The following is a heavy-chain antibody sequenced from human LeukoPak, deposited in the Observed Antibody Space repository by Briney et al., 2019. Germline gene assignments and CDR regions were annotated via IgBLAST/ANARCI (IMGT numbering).Heavy chain of an antibody. D-gene: IGHD5-18*01. Sequence: PSETLSLTCAVYGGSFSGYYWSWIRQPPGKGLEWTGEINHSGSTNYNPSLKSRVTISVDTPKNQFSLKLSSVTAADTAVYYCATRAVDTAMATFDYRGQGTLVTVSS. V-gene: IGHV4-34*01. CDR1: GGSFSGYY. J-gene: IGHJ4*02. CDR2: INHSGST. CDR3: ATRAVDTAMATFDY.